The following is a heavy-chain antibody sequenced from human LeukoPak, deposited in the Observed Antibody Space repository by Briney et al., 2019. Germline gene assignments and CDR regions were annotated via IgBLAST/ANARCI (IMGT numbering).Heavy chain of an antibody. CDR1: GGTFSSYA. V-gene: IGHV1-69*05. D-gene: IGHD3-3*01. CDR3: ARAPPLRDFWSGYYNWFDP. CDR2: IIPIFGTA. J-gene: IGHJ5*02. Sequence: VASVKVSCKASGGTFSSYAISWVRQAPGQGLEWMGGIIPIFGTANYAQKFQGRVTITTDESTSTAYMELSSLRSEDTAVYYCARAPPLRDFWSGYYNWFDPWGQGTLVTVSS.